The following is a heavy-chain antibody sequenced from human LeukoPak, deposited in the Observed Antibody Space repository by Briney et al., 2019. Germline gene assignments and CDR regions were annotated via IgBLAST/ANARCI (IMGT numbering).Heavy chain of an antibody. J-gene: IGHJ6*02. D-gene: IGHD3-10*01. Sequence: GRSLRLSCAASGFTLSNYWMHWVRQAPGKGLVWVSRINADGSNASYADSVKGRFTIPRDNAKNTLYLQMNSLRAEDTAMYYCARDYGRSRDYGMDVWGQGTTVTVSS. CDR3: ARDYGRSRDYGMDV. V-gene: IGHV3-74*01. CDR2: INADGSNA. CDR1: GFTLSNYW.